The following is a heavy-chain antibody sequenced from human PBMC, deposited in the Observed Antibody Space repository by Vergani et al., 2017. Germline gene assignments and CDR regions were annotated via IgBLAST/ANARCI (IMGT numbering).Heavy chain of an antibody. CDR3: ARDSEDIVVSNWFDP. J-gene: IGHJ5*02. D-gene: IGHD2-2*01. Sequence: EVQLVESGGGLVKPGGSLRLSCAASGFTFSSYSMNWVRQAPGKGLEWVSSISSSSSYIYYAYSVKGRFTISRDNAKNSLYLQMNSLRAEDTAVYYCARDSEDIVVSNWFDPWGQGTLVTVSS. V-gene: IGHV3-21*01. CDR1: GFTFSSYS. CDR2: ISSSSSYI.